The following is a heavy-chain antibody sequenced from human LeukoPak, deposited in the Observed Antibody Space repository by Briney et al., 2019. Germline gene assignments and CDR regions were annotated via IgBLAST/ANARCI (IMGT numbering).Heavy chain of an antibody. D-gene: IGHD2-2*01. V-gene: IGHV4-38-2*01. CDR1: GYSISSGYY. CDR3: ARQKDDIVVVPAAVDY. J-gene: IGHJ4*02. CDR2: IYHSGST. Sequence: PSETLSLTCAVSGYSISSGYYWGWIRQPPGKGLEWIGSIYHSGSTYYNPSLKSRVTISVDTSKNQFFLKLGSVTAADTAVYYCARQKDDIVVVPAAVDYWGQGTLVTVS.